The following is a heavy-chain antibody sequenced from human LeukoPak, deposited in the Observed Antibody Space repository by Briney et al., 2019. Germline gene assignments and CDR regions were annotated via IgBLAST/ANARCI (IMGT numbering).Heavy chain of an antibody. J-gene: IGHJ4*02. CDR1: GFTDSSKY. D-gene: IGHD1-7*01. CDR2: IYSGGST. CDR3: ARVNWSYASDY. Sequence: GGSLRLFCAASGFTDSSKYMNWLRQPRGKGVEWGSVIYSGGSTYYADSVKGRFTISRDNSKNMIYLQMNSLSAEDTAVYYCARVNWSYASDYWGQGTLVTVSS. V-gene: IGHV3-53*01.